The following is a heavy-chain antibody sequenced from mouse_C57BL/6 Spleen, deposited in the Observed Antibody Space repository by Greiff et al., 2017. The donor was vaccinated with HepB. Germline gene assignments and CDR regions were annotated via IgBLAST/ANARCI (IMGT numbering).Heavy chain of an antibody. CDR1: GYTFTSYW. CDR3: ARDGRFLFDY. Sequence: VQLLQPGAELVKPGASVKLSCMASGYTFTSYWMHWVKQRPGRGLEWIGRIDPNSGGTKYNEKFKSKATLTVDKPSSTAYMQLSSLTSEDSAVYYCARDGRFLFDYWGQGTTLTVSS. V-gene: IGHV1-72*01. CDR2: IDPNSGGT. J-gene: IGHJ2*01. D-gene: IGHD2-3*01.